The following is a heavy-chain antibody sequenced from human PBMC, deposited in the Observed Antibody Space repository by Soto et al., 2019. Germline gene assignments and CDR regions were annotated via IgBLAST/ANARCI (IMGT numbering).Heavy chain of an antibody. CDR3: ARGGYYYMDV. V-gene: IGHV4-34*01. J-gene: IGHJ6*03. Sequence: SETLSLTCAVYGGSFSGYYWSWIRQPPGKGLEWIGEINHSGSTNYNPSLKSRVTISVDTSKNQFSLKLSSVTAADTAVYYCARGGYYYMDVWGKGTTVTVSS. CDR2: INHSGST. CDR1: GGSFSGYY.